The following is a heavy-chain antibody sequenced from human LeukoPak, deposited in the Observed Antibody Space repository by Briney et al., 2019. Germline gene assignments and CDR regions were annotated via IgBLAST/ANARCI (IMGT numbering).Heavy chain of an antibody. J-gene: IGHJ6*03. CDR1: GFTFSSYG. Sequence: PGGSLRLSCAASGFTFSSYGMSWVRQAPGKGLEWVSSISGSGGSGGNTHYADSVKGRFTISRDNSKNTLYLQMNSLRAEDTAVYYCAKVAEYCSSTSCYQNYYYYYMDVWGKGTTVTVSS. CDR3: AKVAEYCSSTSCYQNYYYYYMDV. CDR2: ISGSGGSGGNT. D-gene: IGHD2-2*01. V-gene: IGHV3-23*01.